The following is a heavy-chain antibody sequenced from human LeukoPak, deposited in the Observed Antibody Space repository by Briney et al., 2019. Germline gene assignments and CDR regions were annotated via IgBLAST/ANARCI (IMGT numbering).Heavy chain of an antibody. V-gene: IGHV3-53*01. Sequence: GGSLRLSCAASEFTVSSNYMSWVRQAPGKGLEWVSSIYSGGSTYYADSVKGRFIISRDNSKNVVYLQMNRLRAEDTAVYFCARVRLDRSERNLDAFENWGQGTMVTVSS. CDR2: IYSGGST. CDR1: EFTVSSNY. CDR3: ARVRLDRSERNLDAFEN. J-gene: IGHJ3*02. D-gene: IGHD1-14*01.